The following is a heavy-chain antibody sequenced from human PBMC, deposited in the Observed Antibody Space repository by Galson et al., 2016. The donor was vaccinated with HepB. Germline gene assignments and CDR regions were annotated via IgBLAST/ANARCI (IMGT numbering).Heavy chain of an antibody. CDR3: AKGGYGSGTYYNVIQH. D-gene: IGHD3-10*01. CDR1: GFTFSIYA. J-gene: IGHJ1*01. V-gene: IGHV3-23*01. Sequence: SLRLSCAASGFTFSIYAMSWVRQAPGKGLEWVSAISGSGSSTYYADSVKGRFTISRDNSKNTLYLQMNSLRAEATAVYYCAKGGYGSGTYYNVIQHWGQGTVVTVSS. CDR2: ISGSGSST.